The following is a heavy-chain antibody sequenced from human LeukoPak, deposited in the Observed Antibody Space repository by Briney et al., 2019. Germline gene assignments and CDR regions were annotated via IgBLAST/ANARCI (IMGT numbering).Heavy chain of an antibody. CDR1: GFTFSNYG. V-gene: IGHV3-30*18. Sequence: GGSLRLSCAGSGFTFSNYGIHWVRQAPGKGLEWVAVIGYDGSTEYYADSVKGRFTISRDNSKNTLHLQTNSLRAEDTGVYYCAKEYSSGRIDYWGQGTLVTVSS. J-gene: IGHJ4*02. CDR3: AKEYSSGRIDY. D-gene: IGHD6-19*01. CDR2: IGYDGSTE.